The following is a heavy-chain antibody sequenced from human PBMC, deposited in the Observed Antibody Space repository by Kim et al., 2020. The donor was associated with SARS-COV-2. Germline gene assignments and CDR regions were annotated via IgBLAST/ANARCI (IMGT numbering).Heavy chain of an antibody. V-gene: IGHV4-39*01. Sequence: SETLSLTCTVSGGSISSSSYYWGWIRQPPGKGLEWIGSIYYSGSTYYNPSLKSRVTISVDTSKNQFSLKLSSVTAADTAVYYCARREWETTRTLVADYWGQGTLVTVSS. CDR3: ARREWETTRTLVADY. D-gene: IGHD1-26*01. CDR2: IYYSGST. CDR1: GGSISSSSYY. J-gene: IGHJ4*02.